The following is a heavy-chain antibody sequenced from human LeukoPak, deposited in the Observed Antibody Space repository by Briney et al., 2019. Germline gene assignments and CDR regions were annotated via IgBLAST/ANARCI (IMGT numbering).Heavy chain of an antibody. D-gene: IGHD3-22*01. J-gene: IGHJ4*02. Sequence: ASEKVSCKASGYTFTTYYMHWVRQAPGQGLEWMGILNPSSGSTSYAQRFQGRVTMTRDTSTSTFYMELRSLKSEDTAVYYCARDGEYYDSSGSYFDYWGQGTAVTVSS. CDR2: LNPSSGST. CDR1: GYTFTTYY. CDR3: ARDGEYYDSSGSYFDY. V-gene: IGHV1-46*01.